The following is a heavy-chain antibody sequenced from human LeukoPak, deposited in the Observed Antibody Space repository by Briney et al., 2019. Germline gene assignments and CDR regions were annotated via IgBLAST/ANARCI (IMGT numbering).Heavy chain of an antibody. CDR3: ARRGVGATIEFYFDY. CDR1: AFTFSNYG. J-gene: IGHJ4*02. CDR2: IRYDGSNI. V-gene: IGHV3-30*02. Sequence: PGGSLRLSCVASAFTFSNYGMHWVRQAPGKGLEWVAFIRYDGSNIYYADSVKGRFTISRDNSKNTLYLQMNSLRPEDTAVYYCARRGVGATIEFYFDYWGQGTLVTVSS. D-gene: IGHD1-26*01.